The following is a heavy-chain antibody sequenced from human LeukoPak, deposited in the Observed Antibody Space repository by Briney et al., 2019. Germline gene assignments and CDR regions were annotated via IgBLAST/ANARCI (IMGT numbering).Heavy chain of an antibody. CDR2: IYSGGNT. CDR3: ARRAGDYSHPYDY. V-gene: IGHV3-53*01. D-gene: IGHD3-22*01. Sequence: PGGSLRLSFTVSGFTVSSNSMSWVRQAPGKGLEWVSFIYSGGNTHYSDSVKGRFTISRDNSKNTLYLQMNSLRAEDTAVYYCARRAGDYSHPYDYWGQGTLVTVSS. J-gene: IGHJ4*02. CDR1: GFTVSSNS.